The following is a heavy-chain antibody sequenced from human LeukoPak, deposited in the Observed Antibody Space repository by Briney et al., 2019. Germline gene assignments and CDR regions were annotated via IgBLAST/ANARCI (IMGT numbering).Heavy chain of an antibody. J-gene: IGHJ2*01. Sequence: SETLSLTCTVSGGSISSYYWSWIRQPPGKGLEWIGYIYYSGSTNYNPSLKSRVTISVDTSKNQFSLKLSSVTAADTAVYYCARADPGIAAAGTRYWYFDLWGRGTLVTVSS. CDR3: ARADPGIAAAGTRYWYFDL. CDR1: GGSISSYY. V-gene: IGHV4-59*01. CDR2: IYYSGST. D-gene: IGHD6-13*01.